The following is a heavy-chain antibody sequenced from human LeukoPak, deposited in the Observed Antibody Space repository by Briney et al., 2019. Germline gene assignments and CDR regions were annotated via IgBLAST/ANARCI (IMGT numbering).Heavy chain of an antibody. CDR1: GFTFSSYE. CDR2: ISSSGSTI. CDR3: ARARRMDNFDY. V-gene: IGHV3-48*03. D-gene: IGHD3/OR15-3a*01. J-gene: IGHJ4*02. Sequence: GGSLRLSCAASGFTFSSYEMNWVRQAPGKGLEWVSYISSSGSTIYYADSVKGRFTISRDNAKNSLYLQMNSLRAEDTAVYYCARARRMDNFDYWGQGTLVTVSS.